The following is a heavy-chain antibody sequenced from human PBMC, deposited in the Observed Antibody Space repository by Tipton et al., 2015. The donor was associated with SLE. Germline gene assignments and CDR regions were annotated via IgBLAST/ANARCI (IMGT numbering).Heavy chain of an antibody. CDR1: GGSFGGYY. CDR2: INHGGST. J-gene: IGHJ4*02. D-gene: IGHD7-27*01. CDR3: ARYANWGQLHYLDY. Sequence: TLSLTCSIYGGSFGGYYWSWIRQPPGKGLEWIGEINHGGSTNYNPSLKSRVTISVDTSKNQFSLKMSSVNAADTAVYYCARYANWGQLHYLDYWGQGTLVTVSS. V-gene: IGHV4-34*09.